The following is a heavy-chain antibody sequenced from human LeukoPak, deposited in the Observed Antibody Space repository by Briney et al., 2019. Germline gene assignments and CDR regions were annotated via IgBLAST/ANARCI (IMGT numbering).Heavy chain of an antibody. CDR1: GDSIAGFY. J-gene: IGHJ3*02. V-gene: IGHV4-59*12. CDR3: ARAGYGTSTGYCGAFEI. D-gene: IGHD3-9*01. Sequence: SETLSLTCTVSGDSIAGFYWSWFRQSPGKGLEWTGYMYYSGSTYYNPSLKSRVSLSVDTSRNQFSLKLSSVTAADTAVYYCARAGYGTSTGYCGAFEIWGQGTMVTVSS. CDR2: MYYSGST.